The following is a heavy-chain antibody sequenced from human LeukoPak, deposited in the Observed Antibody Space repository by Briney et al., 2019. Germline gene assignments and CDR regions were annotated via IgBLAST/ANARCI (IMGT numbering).Heavy chain of an antibody. D-gene: IGHD3-10*01. CDR1: GYSFTSYW. J-gene: IGHJ3*02. CDR2: IYPGDSDT. Sequence: PGESLKISCKGSGYSFTSYWIGWVRQMPGKGLEWMGIIYPGDSDTRYSPSFQGQVTISADKSISTAYLQWSSLKASDTAMYYCARQSFGYGSGMNAFDIWGQGTMVTVSS. V-gene: IGHV5-51*01. CDR3: ARQSFGYGSGMNAFDI.